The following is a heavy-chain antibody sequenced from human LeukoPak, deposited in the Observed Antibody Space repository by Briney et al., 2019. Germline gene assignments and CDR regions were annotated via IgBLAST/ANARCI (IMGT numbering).Heavy chain of an antibody. V-gene: IGHV1-18*01. CDR2: ISAYNGNT. Sequence: ASVKVSCKASGYTFTNYGISWVRQAPGQGLEWMGWISAYNGNTNYAQKLQGRVTLTTDTSTSTAYMELRSLRSDDTAVYYCARDSSGYTEYFRHWGQGTLVTVSS. CDR1: GYTFTNYG. CDR3: ARDSSGYTEYFRH. D-gene: IGHD3-22*01. J-gene: IGHJ1*01.